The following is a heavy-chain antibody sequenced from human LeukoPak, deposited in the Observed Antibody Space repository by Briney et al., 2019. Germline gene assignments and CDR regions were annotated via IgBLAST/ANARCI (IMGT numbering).Heavy chain of an antibody. V-gene: IGHV4-59*01. Sequence: SETLSLTCTVSGGSISSYYWSWIWQPPGKGLEYIGYTYYSGSTNYNPSLKSRVTISVNTSKNQFSLKLSSVTAADTAVYYCTRGGRIAATGPGGYWGQGTLVTVSS. J-gene: IGHJ4*02. CDR1: GGSISSYY. CDR2: TYYSGST. D-gene: IGHD6-13*01. CDR3: TRGGRIAATGPGGY.